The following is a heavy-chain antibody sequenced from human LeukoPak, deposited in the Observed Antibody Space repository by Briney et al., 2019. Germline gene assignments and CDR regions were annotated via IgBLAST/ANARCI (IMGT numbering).Heavy chain of an antibody. Sequence: SVKLSCKASGGTFSSYAISWVRQAPGQGLEWMGGSIPIFGTADYAQKFQGRVTITADESMSTAYMELSSLRSEDTAVYYCARDRLATISDYYYYGMYAWGQGTTVTVSS. CDR1: GGTFSSYA. J-gene: IGHJ6*02. CDR2: SIPIFGTA. V-gene: IGHV1-69*13. D-gene: IGHD5-24*01. CDR3: ARDRLATISDYYYYGMYA.